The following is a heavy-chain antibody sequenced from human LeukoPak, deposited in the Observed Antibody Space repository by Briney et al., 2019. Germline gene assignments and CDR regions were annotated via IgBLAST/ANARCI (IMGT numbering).Heavy chain of an antibody. CDR1: GYTXTSYG. D-gene: IGHD3-10*01. Sequence: GASVKVSCKASGYTXTSYGISWVRQAPGQGLEWMGWISAYNGNTNYAQKLQGRVTMTTDTSTSTAYMELRSLRSDDTAVYYCAREQITMVRGVIRAKPFDYWGQGTLVTVSS. CDR2: ISAYNGNT. V-gene: IGHV1-18*01. J-gene: IGHJ4*02. CDR3: AREQITMVRGVIRAKPFDY.